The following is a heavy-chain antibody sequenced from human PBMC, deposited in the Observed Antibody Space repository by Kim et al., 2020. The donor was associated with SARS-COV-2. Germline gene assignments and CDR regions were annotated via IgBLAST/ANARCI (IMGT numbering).Heavy chain of an antibody. D-gene: IGHD1-1*01. Sequence: SLKSRVTISVDTSKNQFSLKLGSVTAADTAVYYCAREPGGTPYYYYGMDVWGQGTTVTVSS. V-gene: IGHV4-59*01. CDR3: AREPGGTPYYYYGMDV. J-gene: IGHJ6*02.